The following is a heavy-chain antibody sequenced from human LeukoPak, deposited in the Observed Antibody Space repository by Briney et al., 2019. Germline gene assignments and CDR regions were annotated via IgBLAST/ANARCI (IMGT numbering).Heavy chain of an antibody. CDR1: GGTFSSYA. CDR3: ARDMGYYDSSGYYAMGAFDI. Sequence: SVKVSCKASGGTFSSYAISWVRQAPGQGLEWMGGIIPIFGTANYAQKFQGRVTITADESTSTAYMELSSLRSEDTAVYYCARDMGYYDSSGYYAMGAFDIWGQGTMVTVSS. V-gene: IGHV1-69*13. CDR2: IIPIFGTA. D-gene: IGHD3-22*01. J-gene: IGHJ3*02.